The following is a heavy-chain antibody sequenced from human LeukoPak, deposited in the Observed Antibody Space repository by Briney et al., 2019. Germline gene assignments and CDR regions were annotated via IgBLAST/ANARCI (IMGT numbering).Heavy chain of an antibody. Sequence: GGSLRLSCAASGFTVSSSYMSWVRQAPGKGLEWVSVIYSCDSRYYADSVKGRFTISRANSKNTMYFQMNSLRAEDTAVYYCARDAAGLFDYWGQGTLVTVSS. CDR2: IYSCDSR. V-gene: IGHV3-66*01. D-gene: IGHD6-13*01. CDR1: GFTVSSSY. J-gene: IGHJ4*02. CDR3: ARDAAGLFDY.